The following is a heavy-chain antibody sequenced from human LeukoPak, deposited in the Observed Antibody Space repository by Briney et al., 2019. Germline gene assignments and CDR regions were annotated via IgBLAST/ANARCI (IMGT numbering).Heavy chain of an antibody. V-gene: IGHV3-23*01. CDR2: ISGSGGST. D-gene: IGHD3-10*01. CDR1: GFTFSSYA. Sequence: GGSLRLSCAASGFTFSSYAMSWVRQAPGEGLEWVSAISGSGGSTYYADSVKGRFTISRDNSKNTLYLQMNSLRAEDTAVYYCAKVPYGSGRSNWFDPWGQGTLVTVSS. CDR3: AKVPYGSGRSNWFDP. J-gene: IGHJ5*02.